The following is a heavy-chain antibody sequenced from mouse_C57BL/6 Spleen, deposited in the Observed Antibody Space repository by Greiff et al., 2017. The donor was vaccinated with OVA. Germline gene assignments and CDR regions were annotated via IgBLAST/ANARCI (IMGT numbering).Heavy chain of an antibody. CDR3: ARGGNYWYFDV. Sequence: VQLQQSGPVLVKPGASVKMSCKASGYTFTDYYMNWVKQSHGKSLEWIGVINPYNGGTSYNQKFKGKATLTVDKSSSTAYMELNSLTSEDSAVYYCARGGNYWYFDVWGTGTTVTVSS. CDR2: INPYNGGT. J-gene: IGHJ1*03. D-gene: IGHD2-1*01. CDR1: GYTFTDYY. V-gene: IGHV1-19*01.